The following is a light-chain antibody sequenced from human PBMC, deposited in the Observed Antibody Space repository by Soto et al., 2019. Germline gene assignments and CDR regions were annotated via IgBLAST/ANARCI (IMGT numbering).Light chain of an antibody. CDR1: QSVSSGY. CDR2: GAS. Sequence: EIVMTQSPATLSVSPGERATLSCWASQSVSSGYLAWYQQKPGQAPRLLIYGASRRATGIPDRFSGSGSGTDFTLSISRLEPEDFAVYWCQHYGNSPTFGQGTKVDIK. CDR3: QHYGNSPT. V-gene: IGKV3-20*01. J-gene: IGKJ1*01.